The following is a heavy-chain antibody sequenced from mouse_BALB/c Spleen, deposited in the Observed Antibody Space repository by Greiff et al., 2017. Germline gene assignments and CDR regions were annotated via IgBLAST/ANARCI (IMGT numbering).Heavy chain of an antibody. CDR1: GFTFSSYT. D-gene: IGHD2-2*01. CDR3: ARGYDGAWFAY. CDR2: ISNGGGST. J-gene: IGHJ3*01. Sequence: DVMLVESGGGLVQPGGSLKLSCAASGFTFSSYTMSWVRQTPEKRLEWVAYISNGGGSTYYPDTVKGRFTISRDNAKNTLYLQMSSLKSEDTAMYYCARGYDGAWFAYWGQGTLVTVSA. V-gene: IGHV5-12-2*01.